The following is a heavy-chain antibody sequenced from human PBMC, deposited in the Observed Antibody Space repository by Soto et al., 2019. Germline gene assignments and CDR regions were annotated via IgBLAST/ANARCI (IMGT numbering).Heavy chain of an antibody. CDR1: RVAYGGRS. CDR3: ARGTTYYYDSSGYSPDALDI. V-gene: IGHV1-69*01. Sequence: SCEASRVAYGGRSSWWVRQAPRQGLEWMGGIIPLFGTANYAQKFQGRVTITADESTSTAYMELSSLRSEDTAVYYCARGTTYYYDSSGYSPDALDIWRKGTMVTVS. D-gene: IGHD3-22*01. J-gene: IGHJ3*02. CDR2: IIPLFGTA.